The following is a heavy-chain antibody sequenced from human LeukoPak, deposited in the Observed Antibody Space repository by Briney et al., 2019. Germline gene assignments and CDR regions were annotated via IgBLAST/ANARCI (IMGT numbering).Heavy chain of an antibody. Sequence: PGGSLRLSCAASGFTMNSNYMSWVRQAPGKGLEWVSVIYSGGSTYYADSVKGRFIISRDNSKSTLYLQMNSLRAEDTAVYYCAMETTGEFYYLGQGILVTVSS. CDR1: GFTMNSNY. J-gene: IGHJ4*02. CDR3: AMETTGEFYY. CDR2: IYSGGST. V-gene: IGHV3-53*01. D-gene: IGHD1-1*01.